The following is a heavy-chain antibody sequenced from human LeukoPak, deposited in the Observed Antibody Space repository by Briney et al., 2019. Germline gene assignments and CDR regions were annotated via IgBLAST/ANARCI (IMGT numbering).Heavy chain of an antibody. CDR3: ARELLYCTNGVCPGSDYHYMDV. D-gene: IGHD2-8*01. CDR2: INHSGST. Sequence: SETLSLTCAVYGGSFSGYYWSWIRQPPGKGLEWIGEINHSGSTNYNPSLKSRVTISVDTSKNQFSLKLSSVTAADTAVYYCARELLYCTNGVCPGSDYHYMDVWGKGTTVTVSS. V-gene: IGHV4-34*01. J-gene: IGHJ6*03. CDR1: GGSFSGYY.